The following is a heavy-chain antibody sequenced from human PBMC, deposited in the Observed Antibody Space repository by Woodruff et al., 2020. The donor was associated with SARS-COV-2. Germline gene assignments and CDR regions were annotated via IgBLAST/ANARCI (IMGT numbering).Heavy chain of an antibody. J-gene: IGHJ2*01. V-gene: IGHV3-9*01. Sequence: SVKGRFTISRDNAKNSLYLQMNSLRAEDTALYYCAKANGDWYFDLWGRGTLVTVSS. D-gene: IGHD3-10*01. CDR3: AKANGDWYFDL.